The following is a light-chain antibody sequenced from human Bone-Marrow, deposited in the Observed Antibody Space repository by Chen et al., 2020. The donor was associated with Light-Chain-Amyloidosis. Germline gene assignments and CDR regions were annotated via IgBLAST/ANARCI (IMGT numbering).Light chain of an antibody. CDR2: RDT. Sequence: SYELTQPPSVSVSPGQTARITCSGDDLPTKYAYWYQQKPGQATVLVIHRDTERPSGISERFSGSSSGTTSTLTISGVQAEEEADYHCQSADSSGTYEVIVGGGTKLTVL. CDR1: DLPTKY. CDR3: QSADSSGTYEVI. J-gene: IGLJ2*01. V-gene: IGLV3-25*02.